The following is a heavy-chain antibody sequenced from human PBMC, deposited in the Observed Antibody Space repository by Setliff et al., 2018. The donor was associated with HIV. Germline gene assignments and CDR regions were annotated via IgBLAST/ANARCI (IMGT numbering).Heavy chain of an antibody. D-gene: IGHD3-10*02. J-gene: IGHJ3*02. CDR1: GFTFSTYA. Sequence: GGSLRLSCAASGFTFSTYAMGWVRQAPGKGLEWVSTIGAVGGPTHYAESVKGRFTITKDNSKNTLYLQRSSLGDEDTAVYYCAKVFVFGVDAFDIWGQGTMVTVSS. CDR3: AKVFVFGVDAFDI. CDR2: IGAVGGPT. V-gene: IGHV3-23*01.